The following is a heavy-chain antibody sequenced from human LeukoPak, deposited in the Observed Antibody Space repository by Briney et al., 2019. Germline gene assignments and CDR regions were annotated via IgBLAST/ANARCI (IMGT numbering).Heavy chain of an antibody. CDR2: IYYSGST. CDR3: ARRRLPSVPGRYFDY. V-gene: IGHV4-39*07. Sequence: SETLSLTCTVSGGSISSSSYYWGWIRQPPGKGLEWIGSIYYSGSTYYNPSLKSRVTISVDTSKNQFSLKLSSVTAADTAVYYCARRRLPSVPGRYFDYWGQGTLVTVSS. CDR1: GGSISSSSYY. D-gene: IGHD3-10*02. J-gene: IGHJ4*02.